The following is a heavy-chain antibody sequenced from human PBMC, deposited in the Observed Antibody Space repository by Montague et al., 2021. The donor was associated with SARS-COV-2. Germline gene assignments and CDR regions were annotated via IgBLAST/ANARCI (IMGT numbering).Heavy chain of an antibody. CDR3: ARDYGDYSYYYGLDV. J-gene: IGHJ6*02. Sequence: TLSLTCTVSGGSIRSGSYYWSWIRQPAGKGLEWFGRIYSSGSTNYXXXLKSRVTMSVDTSKNQFSLKVSSVTAADTAVYYCARDYGDYSYYYGLDVWGQGTTVTVSS. CDR2: IYSSGST. V-gene: IGHV4-61*02. CDR1: GGSIRSGSYY. D-gene: IGHD4-17*01.